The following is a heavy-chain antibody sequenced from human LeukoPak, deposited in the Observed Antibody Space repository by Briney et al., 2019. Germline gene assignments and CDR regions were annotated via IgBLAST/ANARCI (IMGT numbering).Heavy chain of an antibody. V-gene: IGHV1-2*02. D-gene: IGHD3-3*01. J-gene: IGHJ4*02. CDR1: GYTFRSYD. Sequence: GASVKVSCKASGYTFRSYDITWVRQAPGQGLEWMGWINPNSGGTNHAQMFQGRVTMTRDTSISTAYMELSRLRSDDTAVYYCASGSGLYSPDYWGQGTLVTVSS. CDR3: ASGSGLYSPDY. CDR2: INPNSGGT.